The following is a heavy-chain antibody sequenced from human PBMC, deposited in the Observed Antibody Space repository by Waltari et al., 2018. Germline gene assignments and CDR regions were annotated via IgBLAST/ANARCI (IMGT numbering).Heavy chain of an antibody. CDR2: IYYSGST. CDR1: GFTFSAYA. J-gene: IGHJ6*02. Sequence: QLLESGGGLVQPGGSLRLSCVASGFTFSAYAMSWVRQAPGNGLEWIGYIYYSGSTYYNPSLTSRVTISVDTSKNQFSLKLSSVTAADTAVYYCAKSSLDPAPYYGMDVWCQGTTVTVSS. D-gene: IGHD3-3*01. CDR3: AKSSLDPAPYYGMDV. V-gene: IGHV4-30-4*08.